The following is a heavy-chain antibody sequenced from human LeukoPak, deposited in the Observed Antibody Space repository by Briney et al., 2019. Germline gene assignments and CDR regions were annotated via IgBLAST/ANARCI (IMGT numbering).Heavy chain of an antibody. CDR2: ISSSSSTI. V-gene: IGHV3-48*01. J-gene: IGHJ6*02. D-gene: IGHD5-18*01. Sequence: GGSLRLSCAASGFTFSSYSMNWVRQAPGKGLEWVSYISSSSSTIYYADSVKGRFTISRDNAKSSLYLQMNSLRAEDTAVYYCARDLDTAMVSSYGMDVWGQGTTVTVSS. CDR1: GFTFSSYS. CDR3: ARDLDTAMVSSYGMDV.